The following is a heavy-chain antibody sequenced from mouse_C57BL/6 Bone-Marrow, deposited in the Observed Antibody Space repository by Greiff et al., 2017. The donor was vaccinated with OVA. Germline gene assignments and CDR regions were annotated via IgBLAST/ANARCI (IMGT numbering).Heavy chain of an antibody. CDR3: ARGRGFGPWFAY. CDR2: IYPRSGTT. CDR1: GYTFTSYG. V-gene: IGHV1-81*01. J-gene: IGHJ3*01. Sequence: VQLQESGAELARPGASVKLSCKASGYTFTSYGISWVKQSTGQGLEWIGEIYPRSGTTYYNEKFKGKATLTADNSSSTAYMELRSLTSEDSAVYFWARGRGFGPWFAYWGQGTLVTVSA.